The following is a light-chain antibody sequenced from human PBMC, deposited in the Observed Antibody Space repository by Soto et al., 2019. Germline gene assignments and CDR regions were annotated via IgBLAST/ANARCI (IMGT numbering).Light chain of an antibody. CDR1: SSDVDGYNF. J-gene: IGLJ1*01. CDR3: SSYTSTSTYV. V-gene: IGLV2-14*01. CDR2: DVS. Sequence: QSVLTQPASVSGSPGQSITISCTGTSSDVDGYNFVSWYQQHPDKAPKLMIYDVSNRPSGVSTRFSGSKSGNTASLTISGLQAEDEADYYCSSYTSTSTYVFGTGTKATVL.